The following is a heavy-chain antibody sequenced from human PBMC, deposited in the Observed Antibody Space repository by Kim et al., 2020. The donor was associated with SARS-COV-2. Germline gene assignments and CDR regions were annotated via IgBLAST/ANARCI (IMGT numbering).Heavy chain of an antibody. CDR1: GFTFSSYS. Sequence: GGSLRLSCAASGFTFSSYSMNWVRQAPGKGLEWVSSISSSSSYIYYADSVKGRFTISRDNAKNSLYLQMNSLRAEDTAVYYCARGNFYNWNDVPFDYWGQGTLVTVSS. CDR3: ARGNFYNWNDVPFDY. J-gene: IGHJ4*02. CDR2: ISSSSSYI. D-gene: IGHD1-20*01. V-gene: IGHV3-21*01.